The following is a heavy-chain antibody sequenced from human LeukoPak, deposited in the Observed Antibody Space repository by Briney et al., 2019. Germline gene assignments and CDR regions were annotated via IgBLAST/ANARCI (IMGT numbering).Heavy chain of an antibody. V-gene: IGHV3-33*01. D-gene: IGHD3-22*01. CDR1: GFTLSSYG. J-gene: IGHJ4*02. Sequence: GGSLRLSCAASGFTLSSYGMHWVRQAPGKGLEWVAVIWYDGSNKYYADSVKGRFTISRDNSKNTLYLQMNSLRAEDTAVYYCARDPFYCNRSGYYPYYFDYWGQGTLVTVSS. CDR2: IWYDGSNK. CDR3: ARDPFYCNRSGYYPYYFDY.